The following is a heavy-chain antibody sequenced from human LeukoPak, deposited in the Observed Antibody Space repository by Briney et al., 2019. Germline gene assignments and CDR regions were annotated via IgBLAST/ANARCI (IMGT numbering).Heavy chain of an antibody. CDR3: ARERISEPNWFDP. CDR1: GYTFTGYY. V-gene: IGHV1-2*02. CDR2: INPKSGGT. J-gene: IGHJ5*02. D-gene: IGHD1-14*01. Sequence: ASVKVSCKASGYTFTGYYMHWVRQARGQGLEWMGWINPKSGGTNYAQKFQGRVTMTRDTSINTAYMELSRLRSDDTAVYYCARERISEPNWFDPWGQGTLVTVSS.